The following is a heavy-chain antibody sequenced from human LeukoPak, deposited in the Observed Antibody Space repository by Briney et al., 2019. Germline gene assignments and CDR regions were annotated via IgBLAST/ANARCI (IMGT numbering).Heavy chain of an antibody. CDR1: GGSFSGYY. D-gene: IGHD3-10*01. J-gene: IGHJ4*02. CDR2: INHSGRI. Sequence: SETLSLTCAVYGGSFSGYYWSWIRQPPGKGLEWIGEINHSGRINYNPSLKSRVTISVDTSKNQFSLKLTSVTAADTAVYYCASGGRSEYYGSASHDYWGQGILVTVSS. CDR3: ASGGRSEYYGSASHDY. V-gene: IGHV4-34*01.